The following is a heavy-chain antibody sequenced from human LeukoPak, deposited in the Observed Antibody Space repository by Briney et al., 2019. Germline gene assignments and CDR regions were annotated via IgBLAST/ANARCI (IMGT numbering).Heavy chain of an antibody. CDR2: IKHDGGEK. CDR1: GFTFSSYW. D-gene: IGHD6-13*01. V-gene: IGHV3-7*03. Sequence: GGSLRLSCAASGFTFSSYWMSWVRQAPGKGLEWVANIKHDGGEKYYVDSVKGRFTISRDNAKNSLYLQMNSLKTEDTAVYYCTRDISFEGYSSSWYCFDYWGQGTLVTVSS. J-gene: IGHJ4*02. CDR3: TRDISFEGYSSSWYCFDY.